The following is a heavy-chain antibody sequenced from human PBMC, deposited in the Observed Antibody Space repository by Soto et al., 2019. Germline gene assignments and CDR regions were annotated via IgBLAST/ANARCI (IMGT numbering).Heavy chain of an antibody. V-gene: IGHV4-39*01. CDR1: GGSISDISYC. CDR2: MFYSGAT. CDR3: ARHKSGSDWLDP. J-gene: IGHJ5*02. D-gene: IGHD2-15*01. Sequence: PSETLSLTCTVSGGSISDISYCWGWIRQPPGKGLQWIGCMFYSGATYYNPSHKNRVTLSVDTSNNEFSLKLVSVTAPDTAVYYCARHKSGSDWLDPWGQGTLVTVSS.